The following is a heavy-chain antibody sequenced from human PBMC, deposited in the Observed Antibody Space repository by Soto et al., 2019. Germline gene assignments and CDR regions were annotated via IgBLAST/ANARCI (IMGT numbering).Heavy chain of an antibody. CDR1: GGSLSDYF. V-gene: IGHV4-34*01. CDR3: ARGGISHWAYFYYMDV. Sequence: SETLSLTCVSSGGSLSDYFWSWTRQPPRLVLEWIGEINHLGSFNYNPSLKSRVTMSVDTFKNQFSLTLNSVTAADTATYYCARGGISHWAYFYYMDVWDRGTTVTVSS. D-gene: IGHD3-16*01. J-gene: IGHJ6*03. CDR2: INHLGSF.